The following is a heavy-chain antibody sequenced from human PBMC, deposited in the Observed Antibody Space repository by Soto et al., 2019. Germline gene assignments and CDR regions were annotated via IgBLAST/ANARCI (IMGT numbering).Heavy chain of an antibody. CDR3: ARAYGAGSFDF. J-gene: IGHJ5*01. CDR2: VNPNTGNT. D-gene: IGHD3-10*01. V-gene: IGHV1-8*01. Sequence: QVQLVQSGAEVKKPGASVKVSCTGSGYTFRSYDIHWVRQATGQGLEWMGWVNPNTGNTGYAQKFQGRVTMTRDMSKSSAYMEVNSLTSEDKAIYYCARAYGAGSFDFWGQGTLVSVSS. CDR1: GYTFRSYD.